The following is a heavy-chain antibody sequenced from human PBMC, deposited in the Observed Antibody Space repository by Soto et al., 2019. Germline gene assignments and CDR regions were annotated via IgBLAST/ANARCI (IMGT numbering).Heavy chain of an antibody. CDR1: GFTVSSNY. V-gene: IGHV3-53*04. J-gene: IGHJ4*02. CDR3: ASLSGGYSYGYFDY. Sequence: PGGSLRLSCAASGFTVSSNYMSWVRQAPGKGLEWVSVIYSGGSTYYADSVKGRFTISRHNSKNTLYLQMNSLRAEDTAVYYCASLSGGYSYGYFDYWGQGTLVTVSS. CDR2: IYSGGST. D-gene: IGHD5-18*01.